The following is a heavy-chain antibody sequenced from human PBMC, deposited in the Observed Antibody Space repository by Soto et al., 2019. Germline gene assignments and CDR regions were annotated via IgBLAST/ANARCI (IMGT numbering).Heavy chain of an antibody. V-gene: IGHV1-46*01. CDR1: GYILSSYN. D-gene: IGHD2-21*02. CDR2: INPSGGRT. J-gene: IGHJ4*02. Sequence: ASVKVSCKASGYILSSYNMHWVRQAPGQGLEWMGMINPSGGRTSYAQKFHDRVTMTRDTSTNTVYMELSSLRSGDTAVYYCARTYCAADCPRRDFDYWGQGTLVTVSS. CDR3: ARTYCAADCPRRDFDY.